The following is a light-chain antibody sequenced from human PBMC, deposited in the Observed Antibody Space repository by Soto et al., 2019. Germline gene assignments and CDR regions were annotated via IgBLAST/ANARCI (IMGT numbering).Light chain of an antibody. CDR3: QYPRT. Sequence: EIVLTQSPATLSLSPGERVTLSCRASQKINYLAWYQHKPGQPPRLLIDDVSNSATCTPARFSGSGSGTDFTLPISSLEPEDFAVYYCQYPRTFGPGTRLE. CDR2: DVS. CDR1: QKINY. J-gene: IGKJ5*01. V-gene: IGKV3-11*01.